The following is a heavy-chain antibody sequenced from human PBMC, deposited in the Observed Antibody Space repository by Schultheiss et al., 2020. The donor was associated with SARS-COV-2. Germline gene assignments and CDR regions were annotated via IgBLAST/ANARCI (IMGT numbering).Heavy chain of an antibody. V-gene: IGHV4-61*08. J-gene: IGHJ6*02. CDR1: GGSVSSGGYY. D-gene: IGHD3-3*01. CDR2: IYYSGST. CDR3: ARTYYDFWSGYYIRVSSGMDV. Sequence: SQTLSLTCTVSGGSVSSGGYYWGWIRQPPGKGLEWIGYIYYSGSTYYNPSLKSRVTISVDTSKNQFSLKLSSVTAADTAVYYCARTYYDFWSGYYIRVSSGMDVWGQGTTVTVSS.